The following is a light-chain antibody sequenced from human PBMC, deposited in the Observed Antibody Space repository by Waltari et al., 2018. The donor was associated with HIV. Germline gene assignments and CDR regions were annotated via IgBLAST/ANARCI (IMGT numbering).Light chain of an antibody. Sequence: SYELTQPPSVSVSPGQTASITCSGDKLGDKYACWYQQKPGQSPMLVIYQDSKRPSGIPGRFSGSNSGNTATLTIGGTQAMDEADYYCQAWDSSTLVVFGGGTKLTVL. CDR1: KLGDKY. V-gene: IGLV3-1*01. CDR2: QDS. CDR3: QAWDSSTLVV. J-gene: IGLJ2*01.